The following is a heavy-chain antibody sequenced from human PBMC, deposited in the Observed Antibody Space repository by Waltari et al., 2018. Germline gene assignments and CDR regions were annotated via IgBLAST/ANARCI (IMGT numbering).Heavy chain of an antibody. CDR2: IYYSGST. V-gene: IGHV4-59*08. D-gene: IGHD3-9*01. CDR3: ARILGYYDILTGYSAHFDY. Sequence: QVQLQESGPGLVKPSETLSLTCTVSGGSISSYYWSWIRHPPGKGLEWIGYIYYSGSTNYNPSLKSRVTISVDTSKNQFSLKLSSVTAADTAVYYCARILGYYDILTGYSAHFDYWGQGTLVTVSS. J-gene: IGHJ4*02. CDR1: GGSISSYY.